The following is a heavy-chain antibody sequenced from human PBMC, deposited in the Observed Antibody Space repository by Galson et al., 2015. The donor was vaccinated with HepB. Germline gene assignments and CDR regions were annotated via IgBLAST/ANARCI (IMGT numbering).Heavy chain of an antibody. CDR2: IDPSDSYT. V-gene: IGHV5-10-1*01. Sequence: QSGAEVKKPGESLRISCKGSGYSFTSYWISWVRQMPGKGLEWMGRIDPSDSYTNYSPSFQGHVTISADKSISTAYLQWSSLKASDTAMYYCARQESSSWYGMGWFDPWGQGTLVTVSS. CDR3: ARQESSSWYGMGWFDP. J-gene: IGHJ5*02. CDR1: GYSFTSYW. D-gene: IGHD6-13*01.